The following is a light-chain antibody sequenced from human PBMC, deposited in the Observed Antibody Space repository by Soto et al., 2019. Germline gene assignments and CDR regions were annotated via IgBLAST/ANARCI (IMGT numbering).Light chain of an antibody. CDR1: QTISTY. CDR3: QQSYSSPLYT. V-gene: IGKV1-39*01. Sequence: DIQMTQSPSSLSASVGDRVTITCRASQTISTYLNWYQQKPGKGPKLLIYGASSLQSGVPSRFIGSGSGTDFTLTISSLQPEDFATYFCQQSYSSPLYTFGQGTKLEI. J-gene: IGKJ2*01. CDR2: GAS.